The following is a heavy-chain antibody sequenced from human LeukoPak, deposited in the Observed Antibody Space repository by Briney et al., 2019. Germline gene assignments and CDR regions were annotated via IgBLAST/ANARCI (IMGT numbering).Heavy chain of an antibody. CDR3: AVTATSFDY. CDR1: GFTVSSNH. D-gene: IGHD2-21*02. Sequence: GGSLRLSCAASGFTVSSNHMSWVRQAPGKGLEWVSVIYSGGSTNYAESVKGRFTISRDNSKNTPYLQMNSLRAEDTAVYYCAVTATSFDYWGQGTLVTVSS. J-gene: IGHJ4*02. V-gene: IGHV3-66*01. CDR2: IYSGGST.